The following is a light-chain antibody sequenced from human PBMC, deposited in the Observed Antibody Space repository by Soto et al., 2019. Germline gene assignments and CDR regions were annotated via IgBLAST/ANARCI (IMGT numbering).Light chain of an antibody. J-gene: IGKJ1*01. V-gene: IGKV3-15*01. CDR3: QQDNNWWT. CDR1: QSVSSN. Sequence: EIVMTQSPATLSVSPGERATLSCRASQSVSSNLAWYQQKPGQAPRLLLYGASTRATGIPARFSGSGSGTECTLTISSLQSEDFAVYYCQQDNNWWTFGQGTKVEIK. CDR2: GAS.